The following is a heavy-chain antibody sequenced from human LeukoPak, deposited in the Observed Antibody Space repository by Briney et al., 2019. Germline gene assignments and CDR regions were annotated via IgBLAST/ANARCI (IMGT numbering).Heavy chain of an antibody. D-gene: IGHD2-2*01. Sequence: GGSLTLSCAASGFTVSSNHMTWVRQAPGKGLEWVSEIYTGGLTFYADSVTGRFTISRDNSKNTVYLQMNSLGVEDTARYYCARDNAPAGGGRDYWGQGTLVTVSS. CDR2: IYTGGLT. V-gene: IGHV3-53*01. CDR3: ARDNAPAGGGRDY. J-gene: IGHJ4*02. CDR1: GFTVSSNH.